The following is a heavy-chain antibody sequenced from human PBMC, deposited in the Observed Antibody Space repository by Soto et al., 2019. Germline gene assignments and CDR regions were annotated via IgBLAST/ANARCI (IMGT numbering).Heavy chain of an antibody. CDR1: GYSFTSYW. Sequence: PGESLKISCKGSGYSFTSYWIGWVRQMPGKGLEWMGIIYPDDSETRYSPSFQGQVTISADKSISTAYLQWSSLEASDTATYFCARQGHFRSEIYSPLYWGQGSLVTVSS. CDR3: ARQGHFRSEIYSPLY. CDR2: IYPDDSET. J-gene: IGHJ4*02. D-gene: IGHD3-10*01. V-gene: IGHV5-51*01.